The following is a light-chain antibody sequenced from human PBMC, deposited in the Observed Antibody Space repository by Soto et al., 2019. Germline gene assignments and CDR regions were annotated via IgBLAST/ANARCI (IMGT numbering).Light chain of an antibody. CDR2: GAF. J-gene: IGKJ1*01. CDR1: QSVSSNY. CDR3: QQYSTSPAWT. V-gene: IGKV3-20*01. Sequence: EIVLTQCPGTLSLSPGERATLSCRASQSVSSNYVAWYQHKRGQAPRLLIYGAFNRATGIPDRFSGRGSGTDFTLTISRLEPEDFAVYYCQQYSTSPAWTFGQGTK.